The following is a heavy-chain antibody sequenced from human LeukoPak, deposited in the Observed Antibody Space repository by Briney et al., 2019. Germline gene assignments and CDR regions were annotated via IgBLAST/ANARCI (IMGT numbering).Heavy chain of an antibody. CDR1: GYSIRDDYY. CDR3: ARGGLELRY. CDR2: ISHRGNT. J-gene: IGHJ4*02. Sequence: SETLSLTCAVSGYSIRDDYYWGWVRQSPGKGLEWLASISHRGNTYSNPSLKSRVSISRDTPSNQFSLRLTSVAATDTAVYYCARGGLELRYWGQGTLVTVSS. V-gene: IGHV4-38-2*01. D-gene: IGHD1-7*01.